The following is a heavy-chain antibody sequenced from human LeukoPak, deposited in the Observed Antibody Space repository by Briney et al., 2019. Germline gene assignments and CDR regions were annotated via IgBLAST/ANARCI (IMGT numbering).Heavy chain of an antibody. J-gene: IGHJ3*01. D-gene: IGHD3-22*01. V-gene: IGHV3-74*01. CDR1: GFTFSSSW. Sequence: AGGSLRLSCAVSGFTFSSSWMHWVRQAPGKGLVWVSHIKTDGSTTAYADSVKGRFTISRDNARSWLYLQMNNLRAEDTATYYCSIIVVRRGDDAFDFWGQGTMVTVSS. CDR3: SIIVVRRGDDAFDF. CDR2: IKTDGSTT.